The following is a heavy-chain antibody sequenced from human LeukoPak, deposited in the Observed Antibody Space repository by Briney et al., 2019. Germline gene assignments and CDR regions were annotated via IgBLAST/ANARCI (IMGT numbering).Heavy chain of an antibody. V-gene: IGHV4-34*01. CDR3: AKDLGNPNPFDY. Sequence: SETLSLTCAVYGGSFSGYYWSWIRQPPGKGLEWIGEINHSGSTNYNPSLKSRVTISVDTSKNQFSLKLSPVTAADTAVYYFAKDLGNPNPFDYWGQGTLVTVSS. J-gene: IGHJ4*02. CDR2: INHSGST. CDR1: GGSFSGYY.